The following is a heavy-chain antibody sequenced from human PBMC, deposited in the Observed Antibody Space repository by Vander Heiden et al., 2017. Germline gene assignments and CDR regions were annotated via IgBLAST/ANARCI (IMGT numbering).Heavy chain of an antibody. CDR2: ISRRSSTT. D-gene: IGHD2-21*02. CDR3: ARIIYGGDVQRAFDY. CDR1: GFPFSGYS. Sequence: EVQLVESGGGLIQPGGSLRLSCAASGFPFSGYSMNWVRQAPGKGLEWVSYISRRSSTTYYADSVKGRFTISRDNAKNSLYLQMNSLRDEDTAVYYCARIIYGGDVQRAFDYWGQGTLLIVSS. J-gene: IGHJ4*02. V-gene: IGHV3-48*02.